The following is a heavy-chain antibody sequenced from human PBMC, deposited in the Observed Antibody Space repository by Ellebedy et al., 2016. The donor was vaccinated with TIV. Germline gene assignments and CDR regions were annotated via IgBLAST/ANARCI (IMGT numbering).Heavy chain of an antibody. V-gene: IGHV3-30-3*01. CDR3: ARDLPVYTIGNGWFDP. D-gene: IGHD2-8*01. J-gene: IGHJ5*02. CDR1: GFTFSSYA. Sequence: PGRSLRLSCAASGFTFSSYAMTWVRQAPGKGLEWVAVISYDGSNKDYADSVKGRLTISRDNSKNTLYLQMNSLRAEDTAVYYCARDLPVYTIGNGWFDPWGQGTLVTVSS. CDR2: ISYDGSNK.